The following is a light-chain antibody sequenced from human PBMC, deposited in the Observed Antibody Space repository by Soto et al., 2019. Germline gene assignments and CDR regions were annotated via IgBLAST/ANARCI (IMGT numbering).Light chain of an antibody. Sequence: EIVLTQSPGTLSLSPGERATLSCRASQSVSSSYLAWYQQKPGQAPRLLIYGASNRATGIPDRFSGSGSGTDVTLTISSLEPEDFAVYYCQQYDSTLFTFGPGTKVDIK. CDR2: GAS. V-gene: IGKV3-20*01. J-gene: IGKJ3*01. CDR1: QSVSSSY. CDR3: QQYDSTLFT.